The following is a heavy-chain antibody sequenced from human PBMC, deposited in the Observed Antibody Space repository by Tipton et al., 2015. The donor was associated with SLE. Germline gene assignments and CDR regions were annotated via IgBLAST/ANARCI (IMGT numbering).Heavy chain of an antibody. D-gene: IGHD6-13*01. V-gene: IGHV4-39*07. CDR2: VYYSGST. J-gene: IGHJ3*02. Sequence: TLSLTCTVSGGSISSSSYYWGWIRQPPGKGLEWIGSVYYSGSTYYNPSLKSRVTISVDTSKNQFSLKLTSVTAADTAVYYCAKGYSSSWFDDAFDIWGQGKMVTVSS. CDR3: AKGYSSSWFDDAFDI. CDR1: GGSISSSSYY.